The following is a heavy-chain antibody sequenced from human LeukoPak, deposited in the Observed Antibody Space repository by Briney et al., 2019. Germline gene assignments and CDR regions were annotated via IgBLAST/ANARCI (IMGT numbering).Heavy chain of an antibody. CDR1: GGTFSSYA. CDR3: ARVRSCSSTSCYGGYYYMDV. CDR2: IIPILGIA. D-gene: IGHD2-2*01. J-gene: IGHJ6*03. V-gene: IGHV1-69*04. Sequence: ASVKVSCKASGGTFSSYAISWVRQAPGQGLEWMGRIIPILGIANYAQKFQGRVTITADESTSTAYMELSSLRSEDTAVYYCARVRSCSSTSCYGGYYYMDVWGKGTTATVSS.